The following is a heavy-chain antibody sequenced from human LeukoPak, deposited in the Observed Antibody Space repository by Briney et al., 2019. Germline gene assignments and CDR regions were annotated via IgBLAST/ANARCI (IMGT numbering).Heavy chain of an antibody. Sequence: SETLSLTCAVFGGPFSDYYWSWIRRPPGKGLEWLGEINHSGSANYMPSLKSRVSISVDTSKNQFSLRLSSVTAADTAFYYCARGRLGGHSYYYMDVWGKGTAVTVSS. CDR1: GGPFSDYY. V-gene: IGHV4-34*01. CDR3: ARGRLGGHSYYYMDV. J-gene: IGHJ6*03. D-gene: IGHD3-3*01. CDR2: INHSGSA.